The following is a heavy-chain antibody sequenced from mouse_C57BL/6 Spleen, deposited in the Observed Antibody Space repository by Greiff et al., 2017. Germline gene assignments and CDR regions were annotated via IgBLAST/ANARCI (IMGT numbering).Heavy chain of an antibody. CDR3: ARRRITRTLAYFDV. Sequence: QVQLQQSGPELVKPGASVKISCKASGYTFTDYYINWVKQRPGQGLEWIGWIFPGSGSTYYNEKFKGKATLTVDQSSSTAYMLLSSLPSEDSAVYFCARRRITRTLAYFDVWGTGTTGTGSS. V-gene: IGHV1-75*01. D-gene: IGHD2-4*01. J-gene: IGHJ1*03. CDR2: IFPGSGST. CDR1: GYTFTDYY.